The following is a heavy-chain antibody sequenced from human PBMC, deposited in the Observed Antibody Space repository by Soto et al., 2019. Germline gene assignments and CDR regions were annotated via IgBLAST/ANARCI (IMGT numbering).Heavy chain of an antibody. CDR2: ISAYNGNT. CDR3: ARDTASSGQKLDY. CDR1: GYTFTSYG. D-gene: IGHD6-19*01. Sequence: QVQLVQSGAEVKKPGASVKVSCKASGYTFTSYGISWVRQATGQGLEWMGWISAYNGNTNYAQKLQGRVTMTTDTXTSTAYRVLRSLRSDDTAVYCCARDTASSGQKLDYWGQGTLVTVSS. J-gene: IGHJ4*02. V-gene: IGHV1-18*01.